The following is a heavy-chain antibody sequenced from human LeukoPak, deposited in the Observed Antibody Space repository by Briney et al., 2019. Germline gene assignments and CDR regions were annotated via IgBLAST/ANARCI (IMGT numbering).Heavy chain of an antibody. J-gene: IGHJ5*02. CDR3: ARVGLAAAVNWFDP. CDR2: INHSGST. Sequence: SETLSLTCTVSGGSISSYYWSWIRQPPGKGLEWIGEINHSGSTNYNPSLKSRVTISVDTSKNQFSLKLSSVTAADTAVYYCARVGLAAAVNWFDPWGQGTLVTVSS. V-gene: IGHV4-34*01. D-gene: IGHD6-13*01. CDR1: GGSISSYY.